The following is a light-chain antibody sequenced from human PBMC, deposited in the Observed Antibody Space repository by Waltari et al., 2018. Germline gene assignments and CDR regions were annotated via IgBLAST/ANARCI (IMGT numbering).Light chain of an antibody. CDR1: HSSSNEAS. CDR2: RAS. CDR3: LQCYNTPYT. Sequence: DIVMTQSPDSLAVSLGERATINCKSSHSSSNEASLAWYQQKPGQPPKLLIYRASTRESGVPDRFSGSGSGTDFTLTITSVQAEDVAVYYCLQCYNTPYTFGQGTRLEIK. V-gene: IGKV4-1*01. J-gene: IGKJ2*01.